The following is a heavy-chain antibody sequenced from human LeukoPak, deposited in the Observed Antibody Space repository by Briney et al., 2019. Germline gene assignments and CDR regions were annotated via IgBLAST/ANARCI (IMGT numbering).Heavy chain of an antibody. CDR3: ARTYYDYVWGSDYFDY. CDR1: GFTFSSYA. CDR2: TRNKANSYTT. Sequence: PGGSLRLSCAASGFTFSSYAMSWVRQAPGKGLEWVGRTRNKANSYTTEYAASVKGRFTISRDDSKNSLYLQMNSLKTEDTAVYYCARTYYDYVWGSDYFDYWGQGTLVTVSS. V-gene: IGHV3-72*01. D-gene: IGHD3-16*01. J-gene: IGHJ4*02.